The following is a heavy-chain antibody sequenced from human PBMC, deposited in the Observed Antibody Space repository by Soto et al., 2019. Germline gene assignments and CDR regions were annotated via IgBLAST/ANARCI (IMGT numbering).Heavy chain of an antibody. CDR3: AKAARMGIREVGCCYFYGMDV. CDR1: GFTFSSYA. V-gene: IGHV3-23*01. D-gene: IGHD1-26*01. CDR2: ISGSGGST. Sequence: GGSLRLSCAASGFTFSSYAMSWVRQAPGKGLEWVSAISGSGGSTYYADSVKGRFTISRDNSKNTLYLQMNSLRAEDTAVYYCAKAARMGIREVGCCYFYGMDVWGQGTTVTVSS. J-gene: IGHJ6*02.